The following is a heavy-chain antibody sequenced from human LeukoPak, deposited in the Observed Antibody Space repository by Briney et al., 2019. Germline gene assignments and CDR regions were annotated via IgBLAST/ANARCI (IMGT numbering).Heavy chain of an antibody. J-gene: IGHJ4*02. CDR3: HVTVLGVAALLDY. Sequence: SETLSLTCAVYGGSFSGYYWSWIRQPPGKGLEWIGEINHSGSTNYNPSLKSRVTISVDTSKNQFSLKLSSVTAADTAGYYCHVTVLGVAALLDYWGQGTLVTVSS. V-gene: IGHV4-34*01. CDR1: GGSFSGYY. CDR2: INHSGST. D-gene: IGHD3-3*01.